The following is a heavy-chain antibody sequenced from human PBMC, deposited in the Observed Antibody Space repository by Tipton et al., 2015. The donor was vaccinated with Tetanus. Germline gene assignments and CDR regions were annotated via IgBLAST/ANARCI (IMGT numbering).Heavy chain of an antibody. V-gene: IGHV4-39*01. Sequence: GLVKPSETLSLTCTVSGASISSAIYLWGWIRQPPGKGLEWIGSVSFTGNTYYNPSLQSRHSMSVDTSRNVFSLKLSSGTAADTAIYYGARLGMTAVTNDYWGQGTLVTVSS. J-gene: IGHJ4*02. CDR2: VSFTGNT. CDR3: ARLGMTAVTNDY. D-gene: IGHD4-11*01. CDR1: GASISSAIYL.